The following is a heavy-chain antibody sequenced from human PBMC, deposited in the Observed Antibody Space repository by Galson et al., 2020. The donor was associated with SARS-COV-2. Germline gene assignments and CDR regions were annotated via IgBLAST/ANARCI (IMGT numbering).Heavy chain of an antibody. CDR2: ISGSGGST. D-gene: IGHD3-10*01. CDR1: GFTFSSYA. J-gene: IGHJ3*02. V-gene: IGHV3-23*01. Sequence: GGSLRLSCAASGFTFSSYAMSWVRQAPGKGLEWVSAISGSGGSTYYADSVKGRFTISRDNSKNTLYLQMNSLRAEDTAVYYCAKDYDGSGSYSDAFDIWGEGTMVTVSS. CDR3: AKDYDGSGSYSDAFDI.